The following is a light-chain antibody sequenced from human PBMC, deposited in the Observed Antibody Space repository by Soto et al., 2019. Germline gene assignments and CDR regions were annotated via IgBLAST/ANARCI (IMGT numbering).Light chain of an antibody. J-gene: IGKJ3*01. CDR2: ATS. Sequence: DIQMTQSPSSLAASVGDRVTISCRASQGISNYLAWYQQKPGKAPKLLIYATSTLQSGVSSRFTGSGSGTDFPPTLSSLQPENFSTYYLQKYNWPPFPFGPGTKVEIK. CDR1: QGISNY. CDR3: QKYNWPPFP. V-gene: IGKV1-27*01.